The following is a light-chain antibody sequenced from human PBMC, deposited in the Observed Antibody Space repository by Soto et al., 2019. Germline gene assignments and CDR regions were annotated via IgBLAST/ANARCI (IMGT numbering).Light chain of an antibody. CDR1: SSNIGSNT. J-gene: IGLJ1*01. CDR3: AAWDDSLTGRYV. Sequence: QSVLTQPPSASGTPGQRVTISCSGSSSNIGSNTVNWYQQLPGTAPKLLIYSNNQRPSGVPDRFSGSKSGTSASLAISGLQSEDEADYHCAAWDDSLTGRYVFGTGTKGTVL. CDR2: SNN. V-gene: IGLV1-44*01.